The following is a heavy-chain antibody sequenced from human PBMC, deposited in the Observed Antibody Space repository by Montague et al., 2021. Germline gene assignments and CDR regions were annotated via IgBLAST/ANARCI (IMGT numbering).Heavy chain of an antibody. CDR1: GFPFNSYW. V-gene: IGHV3-74*01. CDR2: IHHDGRIT. J-gene: IGHJ4*02. Sequence: SRSLSFSASGFPFNSYWMYWVRQAPGKGLVWVSHIHHDGRITTYADSVKGRFTISRDNAKNTLYLQMNSLRAEDTAVYYCAKIGFSKYGSVDCWGQGTLVTVSS. D-gene: IGHD2-8*01. CDR3: AKIGFSKYGSVDC.